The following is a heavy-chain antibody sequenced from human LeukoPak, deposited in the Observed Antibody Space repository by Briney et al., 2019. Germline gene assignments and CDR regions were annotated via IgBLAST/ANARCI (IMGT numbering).Heavy chain of an antibody. CDR1: GFTFSSYA. V-gene: IGHV3-23*01. CDR3: ARADSSAVIELYYYYYGMDV. J-gene: IGHJ6*02. D-gene: IGHD3-22*01. CDR2: ISGSGGST. Sequence: GGSLRLSCAASGFTFSSYAMSLVRQAPWKGLEWVSAISGSGGSTYYADSVKGRFTISRDNAKNSLYLQMNSLRAEDTAVYYCARADSSAVIELYYYYYGMDVWGQGTTVTVSS.